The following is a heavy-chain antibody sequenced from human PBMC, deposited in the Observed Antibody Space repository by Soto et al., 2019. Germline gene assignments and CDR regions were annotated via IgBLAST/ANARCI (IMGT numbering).Heavy chain of an antibody. V-gene: IGHV4-30-2*02. D-gene: IGHD5-12*01. J-gene: IGHJ6*02. CDR3: ARYKSNYYYGMDV. CDR2: IYHCGST. CDR1: GGSISSGGYS. Sequence: SETLSLTCAVSGGSISSGGYSWSWIRQPPGKGLEWIGYIYHCGSTYYNPSLKSRVTISVDRSKNQFSLKLSSVTAADTAVYYWARYKSNYYYGMDVWGQGTTVTV.